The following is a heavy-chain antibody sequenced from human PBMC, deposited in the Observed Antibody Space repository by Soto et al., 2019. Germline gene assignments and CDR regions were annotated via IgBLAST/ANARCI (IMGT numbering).Heavy chain of an antibody. V-gene: IGHV3-30*18. Sequence: GGSLRLSCAASGFTFSSYGMHWVRQAPGKGLEWVAVISYDGSNKYYADSVKGRFTISRDNSKNTLYLQMNSLRAEDTAVYYCAKDIDGYYGSGSYYTPDYWGQGTLVTVSS. CDR1: GFTFSSYG. D-gene: IGHD3-10*01. CDR3: AKDIDGYYGSGSYYTPDY. CDR2: ISYDGSNK. J-gene: IGHJ4*02.